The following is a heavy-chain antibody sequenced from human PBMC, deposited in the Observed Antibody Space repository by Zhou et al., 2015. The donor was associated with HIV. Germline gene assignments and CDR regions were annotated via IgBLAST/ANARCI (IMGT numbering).Heavy chain of an antibody. Sequence: QVQLVQSGAEVKKPGSSVKVSCRASGGTFSTYGISWVRQAPGQGLEWMGGIIPILGTTKYAQKFQGRVTITADRSTSTAYMDLRSLRLEDTAMYYCTRGRWEVPDAYWGQGTLVTVSP. D-gene: IGHD1-26*01. J-gene: IGHJ4*02. CDR2: IIPILGTT. CDR1: GGTFSTYG. CDR3: TRGRWEVPDAY. V-gene: IGHV1-69*06.